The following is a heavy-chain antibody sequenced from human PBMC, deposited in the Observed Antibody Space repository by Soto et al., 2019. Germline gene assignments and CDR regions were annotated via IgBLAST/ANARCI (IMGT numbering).Heavy chain of an antibody. J-gene: IGHJ2*01. D-gene: IGHD6-19*01. CDR3: AKTAVAGDGDLDIHDWYFDL. V-gene: IGHV1-46*03. Sequence: ASVKVSCKASGYTFTSYYMHWVRQAPGQGLEWMGIINPSGGSTSYAQKFQGRVTMTRDTSTSTVYMELSSLRSEDTAVYYCAKTAVAGDGDLDIHDWYFDLWGRGTLVTVSS. CDR1: GYTFTSYY. CDR2: INPSGGST.